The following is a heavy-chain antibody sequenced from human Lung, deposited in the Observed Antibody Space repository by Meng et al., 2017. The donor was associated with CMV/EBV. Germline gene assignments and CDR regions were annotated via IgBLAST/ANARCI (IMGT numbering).Heavy chain of an antibody. Sequence: QVQLRGSGPVLRKASGTRSLTCAVSGDSITNNNWWRWVREPPGKGLEVIGEIPHRGSSAYNPSLKSRVSMSIDKSKNQFSLKLTSVTAADTDVYHCLRRSGGSVWGQGTLVTVSS. V-gene: IGHV4-4*02. CDR1: GDSITNNNW. CDR2: IPHRGSS. D-gene: IGHD3-10*01. J-gene: IGHJ1*01. CDR3: LRRSGGSV.